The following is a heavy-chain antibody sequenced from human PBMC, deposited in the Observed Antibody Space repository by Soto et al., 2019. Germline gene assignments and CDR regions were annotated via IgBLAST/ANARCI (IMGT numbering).Heavy chain of an antibody. CDR1: TGSISSNYW. CDR2: IHRSGTT. J-gene: IGHJ4*02. V-gene: IGHV4-4*02. Sequence: SETLSVTCTVSTGSISSNYWWTLVRQTPGKGLEWIGEIHRSGTTNYNPSFRSRISISADKPRNQFSLILNSVTAADTAVYYCASTRCISVRPFDYWGPGILVTVSS. D-gene: IGHD6-6*01. CDR3: ASTRCISVRPFDY.